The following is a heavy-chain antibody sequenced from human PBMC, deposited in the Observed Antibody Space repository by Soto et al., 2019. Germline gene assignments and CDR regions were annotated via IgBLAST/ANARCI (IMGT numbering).Heavy chain of an antibody. CDR1: GGTFSSYA. CDR2: IIPIFGTA. Sequence: SVKVSCKASGGTFSSYAISWVRQAPGQGLEWMGGIIPIFGTANYAQKFQGRVTITADESTSTAYMELSSLRSEDTAVYYCAREGSRDSSSWYTFWGQGTLVTASS. CDR3: AREGSRDSSSWYTF. J-gene: IGHJ4*02. V-gene: IGHV1-69*13. D-gene: IGHD6-13*01.